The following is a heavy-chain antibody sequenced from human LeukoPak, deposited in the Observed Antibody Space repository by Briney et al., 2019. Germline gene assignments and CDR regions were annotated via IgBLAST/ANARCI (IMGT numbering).Heavy chain of an antibody. D-gene: IGHD2-15*01. CDR2: ISHSGST. CDR3: ARGRITLSY. J-gene: IGHJ4*02. Sequence: SETLSLTCAVYGGSFSGYYWSWIRQPPGKGLEWIGEISHSGSTNYNPSLKSRVTISVDTSKNQFSLKLSSVTAADTAVYYCARGRITLSYWGQGTLVTVSS. CDR1: GGSFSGYY. V-gene: IGHV4-34*01.